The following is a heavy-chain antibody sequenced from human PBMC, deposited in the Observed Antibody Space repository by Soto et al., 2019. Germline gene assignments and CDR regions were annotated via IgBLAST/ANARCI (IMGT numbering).Heavy chain of an antibody. J-gene: IGHJ4*02. Sequence: GASVKVSCKASGYTFTGYYMHWLRQSPGQGLEWMGWINPNSGGTNYAQKLQGRVTMTRDTSISTAYMELSRLRSDDTAVYYCARAKNPTVTTDYWGQGTLVTVSS. D-gene: IGHD4-17*01. V-gene: IGHV1-2*02. CDR2: INPNSGGT. CDR1: GYTFTGYY. CDR3: ARAKNPTVTTDY.